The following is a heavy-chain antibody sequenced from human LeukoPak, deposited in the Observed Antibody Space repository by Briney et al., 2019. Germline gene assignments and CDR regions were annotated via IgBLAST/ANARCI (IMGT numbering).Heavy chain of an antibody. V-gene: IGHV4-34*01. CDR1: GGSFSGYY. J-gene: IGHJ4*02. CDR2: INHSTST. CDR3: ARDLLNAGDGFDH. Sequence: SETLSLTCAVYGGSFSGYYWSWIRQPPGKGLEWIGEINHSTSTNYNPSLKSRVAMSVDTSKNQFSLKLSSVTAADTAVYYCARDLLNAGDGFDHWGQGTLVTVSS. D-gene: IGHD7-27*01.